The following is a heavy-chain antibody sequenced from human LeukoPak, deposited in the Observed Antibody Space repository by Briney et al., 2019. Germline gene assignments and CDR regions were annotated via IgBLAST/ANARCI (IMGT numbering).Heavy chain of an antibody. J-gene: IGHJ4*02. CDR2: MDYSGST. CDR1: GGSISDYY. D-gene: IGHD6-19*01. CDR3: ARRKRGSGGPFDY. Sequence: SETLSLTCTVSGGSISDYYWTWIRQSPGTGLEWIGYMDYSGSTAYNPSLKSRVTISIDTSKKQFSLELSSVTAADTAIYFCARRKRGSGGPFDYWGQGTLVTVS. V-gene: IGHV4-59*08.